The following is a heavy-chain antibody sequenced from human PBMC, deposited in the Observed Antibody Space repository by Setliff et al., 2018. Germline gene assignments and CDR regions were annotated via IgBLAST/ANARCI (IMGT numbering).Heavy chain of an antibody. J-gene: IGHJ5*02. D-gene: IGHD6-13*01. Sequence: GSLRLSCAASGFTFATYGMSWIRQPPGKGLEWIGYIYTSGTTKYNPSLNSRVTMSLDTSKNQFSLNLSSVTAADTAVYYCARGGGVAAAAWFDPWGQGTLVTVSS. CDR3: ARGGGVAAAAWFDP. CDR2: IYTSGTT. CDR1: GFTFATYG. V-gene: IGHV4-4*08.